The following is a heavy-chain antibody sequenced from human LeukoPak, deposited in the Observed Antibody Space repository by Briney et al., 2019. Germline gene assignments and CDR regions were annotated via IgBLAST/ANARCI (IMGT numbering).Heavy chain of an antibody. D-gene: IGHD6-13*01. CDR1: GFTFGDYA. V-gene: IGHV3-30-3*01. CDR3: ASPRSGIAAAGPFDY. J-gene: IGHJ4*02. Sequence: GGSLRLSCTASGFTFGDYAMHWVRQAPGKGLEWVAVISYDGSNKYYADSVKGRFTISRDNSKNTLYLQMNSLRAEDTAVYYCASPRSGIAAAGPFDYWGQGTLVTVSS. CDR2: ISYDGSNK.